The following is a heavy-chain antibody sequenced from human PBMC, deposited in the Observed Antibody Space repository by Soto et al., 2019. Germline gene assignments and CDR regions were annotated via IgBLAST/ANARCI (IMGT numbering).Heavy chain of an antibody. CDR1: GGSISSSSYY. V-gene: IGHV4-39*01. D-gene: IGHD3-22*01. J-gene: IGHJ4*02. Sequence: QLQLQESGPGLVKPSETLSLTCTVSGGSISSSSYYWGWIRQPPGKGLEWIGSIYYSGSTYYNPSLKSRATMSLDTSENQFSLKLSSVRAAGTAVYYCARDSASSGYYWGQGTLVTVSS. CDR2: IYYSGST. CDR3: ARDSASSGYY.